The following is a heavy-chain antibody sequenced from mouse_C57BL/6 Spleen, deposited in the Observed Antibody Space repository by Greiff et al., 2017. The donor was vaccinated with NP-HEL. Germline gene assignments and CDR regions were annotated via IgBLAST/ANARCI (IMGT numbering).Heavy chain of an antibody. CDR3: ARKGLLPFAY. D-gene: IGHD2-3*01. CDR2: ISSGSSTI. J-gene: IGHJ3*01. CDR1: GFTFSDYG. Sequence: VQLKESGGGLVKPGGSLKLSCAASGFTFSDYGMHWVRQAPEKGLEWVAYISSGSSTIYYVDTVKGRFTISRDNAKNTLFLQRTSLRSEDTAMYYSARKGLLPFAYWGQGTLVTVSA. V-gene: IGHV5-17*01.